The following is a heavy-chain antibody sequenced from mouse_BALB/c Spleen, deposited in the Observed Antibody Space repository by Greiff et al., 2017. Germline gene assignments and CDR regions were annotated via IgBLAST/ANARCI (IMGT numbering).Heavy chain of an antibody. CDR1: GYAFSSSW. V-gene: IGHV1-82*01. D-gene: IGHD1-2*01. Sequence: QVQLKQSGPELVKPGASVKISCKASGYAFSSSWMNWVKQRPGQGLEWIGRIYPGDGDTNYNGKFKGKATLTADKSSSTAYMQLSSLTSVDSAVYFCARQETTATPYYAMDYWGQGTSVTVSS. CDR3: ARQETTATPYYAMDY. J-gene: IGHJ4*01. CDR2: IYPGDGDT.